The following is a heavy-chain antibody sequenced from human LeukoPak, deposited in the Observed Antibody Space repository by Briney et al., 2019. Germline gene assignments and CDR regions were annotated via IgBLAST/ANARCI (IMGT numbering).Heavy chain of an antibody. Sequence: ASVKVSCKASGYTFTSYYMHWVRQAPGQGLEWMGWINPNSGGTNYAQKFQGRVTMTRDTSISTAYMELSRLRSDDTAVYYCAREGYCSGGSCPVGYWGQGTLVTVSS. CDR1: GYTFTSYY. V-gene: IGHV1-2*02. CDR2: INPNSGGT. D-gene: IGHD2-15*01. CDR3: AREGYCSGGSCPVGY. J-gene: IGHJ4*02.